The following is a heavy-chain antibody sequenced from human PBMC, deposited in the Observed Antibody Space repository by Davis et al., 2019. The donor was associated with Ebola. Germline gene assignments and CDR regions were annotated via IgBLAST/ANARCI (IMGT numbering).Heavy chain of an antibody. J-gene: IGHJ6*02. Sequence: AASVKVSCKASGGTFSSYAISWVRQAPGQGLEWMGIINPSGGSTSYAQKFQGRVTMTRDTSTSTVYMELSSLRSEDTAVYYCARERGGGISDYYYYYYGMDVWGQGTTVTVSS. D-gene: IGHD2/OR15-2a*01. V-gene: IGHV1-46*01. CDR3: ARERGGGISDYYYYYYGMDV. CDR1: GGTFSSYA. CDR2: INPSGGST.